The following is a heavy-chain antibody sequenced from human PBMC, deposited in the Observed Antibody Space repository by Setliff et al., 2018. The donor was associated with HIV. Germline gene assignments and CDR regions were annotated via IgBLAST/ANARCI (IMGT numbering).Heavy chain of an antibody. Sequence: KTSETLSLTCKVSGASISSYYWSWVRQPPGKGLEWIGYIYNSGYSNSKPSLKSRVTMSLDTSKNQFSPELTSVTAADTAVYFWARGDGYRSNDAYYDTGMDVWGQGITVTVSS. CDR3: ARGDGYRSNDAYYDTGMDV. D-gene: IGHD5-12*01. CDR2: IYNSGYS. J-gene: IGHJ6*02. CDR1: GASISSYY. V-gene: IGHV4-59*01.